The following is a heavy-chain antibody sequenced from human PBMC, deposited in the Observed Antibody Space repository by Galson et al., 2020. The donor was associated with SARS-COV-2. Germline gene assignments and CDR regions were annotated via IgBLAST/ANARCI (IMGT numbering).Heavy chain of an antibody. CDR1: GGSISSSSYY. V-gene: IGHV4-39*01. Sequence: SETLSLTCTVSGGSISSSSYYWGWIRQPPGKGLEWIGSIYYSGSTYYNPSLKSRGIISVDTSKNQFSLKLSSVTAADTAGYYCATPAGSSWYGGAFDIWGQGRMVTVSS. CDR3: ATPAGSSWYGGAFDI. D-gene: IGHD6-13*01. J-gene: IGHJ3*02. CDR2: IYYSGST.